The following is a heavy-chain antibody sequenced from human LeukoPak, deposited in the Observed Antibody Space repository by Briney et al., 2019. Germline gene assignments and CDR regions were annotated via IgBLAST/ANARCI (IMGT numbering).Heavy chain of an antibody. CDR2: IYHSGST. CDR3: AKAPATSCSGVYCYTFDH. CDR1: GFTFSSYSM. Sequence: GSLRLSCAASGFTFSSYSMNWVRQPPGKGLEWIGEIYHSGSTNYNPSLKSRVTISVDKSKNQFSLKLSSVTAADAAVYYCAKAPATSCSGVYCYTFDHWGQGTLVTVSS. V-gene: IGHV4-4*02. D-gene: IGHD2-15*01. J-gene: IGHJ4*02.